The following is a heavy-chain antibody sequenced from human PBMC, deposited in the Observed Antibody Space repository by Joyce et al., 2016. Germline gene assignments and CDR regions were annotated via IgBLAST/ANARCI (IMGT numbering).Heavy chain of an antibody. CDR3: GGTFNYPHHDGMDV. CDR1: GGSFNKYT. V-gene: IGHV1-69*02. Sequence: QVHLVQSGAEVKKSGSSVRVSCKASGGSFNKYTVSWVRQAPGQGLAWMGRIIPMLNMTSYAQEFQGRVTITADTSTTTAYMQLTGLRFDDTAVYFCGGTFNYPHHDGMDVWGQGTTVTVSS. D-gene: IGHD4-11*01. J-gene: IGHJ6*02. CDR2: IIPMLNMT.